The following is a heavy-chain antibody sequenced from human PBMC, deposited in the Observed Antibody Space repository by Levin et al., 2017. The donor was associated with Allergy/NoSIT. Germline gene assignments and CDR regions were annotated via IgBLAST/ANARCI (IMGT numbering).Heavy chain of an antibody. CDR2: ISESGPHT. CDR3: AKSRGLSGRSFGD. J-gene: IGHJ4*02. V-gene: IGHV3-23*01. D-gene: IGHD1-26*01. Sequence: GEFLKISCAASGFTFSAYAMSWVRQAPGKGLGWVSAISESGPHTYYADSVRGRFTISRDNSKNTLYLQMNSLGAEDTAVYYCAKSRGLSGRSFGDWGQGTLVTVSA. CDR1: GFTFSAYA.